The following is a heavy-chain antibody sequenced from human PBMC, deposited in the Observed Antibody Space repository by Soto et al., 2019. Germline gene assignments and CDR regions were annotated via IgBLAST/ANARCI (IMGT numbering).Heavy chain of an antibody. D-gene: IGHD1-20*01. J-gene: IGHJ4*02. CDR1: GGTFSSYA. CDR2: IIPIFGTA. V-gene: IGHV1-69*01. CDR3: AREGGGGISGTNDY. Sequence: QVQLVQSGAEVKKPGSSVKVSCKASGGTFSSYAISWVRQDPGQGLEWMGGIIPIFGTANYAQKFQGRVTITADEATSAAYMGLSSLRSEVTVVYYCAREGGGGISGTNDYWGQGTLVSVSS.